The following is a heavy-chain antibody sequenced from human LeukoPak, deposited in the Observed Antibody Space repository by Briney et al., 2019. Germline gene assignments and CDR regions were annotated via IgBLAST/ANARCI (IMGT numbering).Heavy chain of an antibody. CDR1: GFSVSSNY. V-gene: IGHV3-66*01. CDR2: IYSGGST. J-gene: IGHJ4*02. D-gene: IGHD2-21*02. Sequence: GGSLRLSCAASGFSVSSNYMSWVRQAPGKGLEWVSVIYSGGSTYYADSVKGRFTISRDNSKNTLYLQMNSLRAEDTAVYYCARDAERYCGGDCYYFGYWGQGTLVTVSS. CDR3: ARDAERYCGGDCYYFGY.